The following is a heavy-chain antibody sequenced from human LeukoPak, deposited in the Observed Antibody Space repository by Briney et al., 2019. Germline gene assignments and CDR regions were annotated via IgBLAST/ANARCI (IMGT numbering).Heavy chain of an antibody. CDR3: ARIKYSSSWTTYYYYYYMDV. J-gene: IGHJ6*03. CDR1: VYTFTSYG. CDR2: ISAYNGNT. V-gene: IGHV1-18*01. D-gene: IGHD6-13*01. Sequence: ASVKVSFKASVYTFTSYGINWVRQAPGQGLEWMVWISAYNGNTNYAQKLQGRVTMTTDTSTSTAYMEMRSLRSDDTAVYYCARIKYSSSWTTYYYYYYMDVWGKGTTVTISS.